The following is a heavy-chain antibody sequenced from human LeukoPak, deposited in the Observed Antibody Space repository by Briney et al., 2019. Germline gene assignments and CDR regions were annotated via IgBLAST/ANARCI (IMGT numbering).Heavy chain of an antibody. CDR3: AKDYYYGSGSYYTFLGDY. V-gene: IGHV3-23*01. CDR2: ISGSGGST. D-gene: IGHD3-10*01. CDR1: GFTFSSYA. Sequence: PGGSLRLSRAASGFTFSSYAMSWVRQAPGKGLEWVSAISGSGGSTYYADSVKGRFTISRDNSKNTLYLQMNSLRAEDTAVYYCAKDYYYGSGSYYTFLGDYWGQGTLVTVSS. J-gene: IGHJ4*02.